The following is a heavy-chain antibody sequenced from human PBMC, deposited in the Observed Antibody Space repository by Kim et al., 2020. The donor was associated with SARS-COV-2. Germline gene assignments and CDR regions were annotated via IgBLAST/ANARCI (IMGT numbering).Heavy chain of an antibody. CDR3: AKGRAAGDYYYYGMDV. V-gene: IGHV3-9*01. D-gene: IGHD6-13*01. J-gene: IGHJ6*02. Sequence: SVKGPFTISRDHAKNSLYLQMNSLRAEDTALYYCAKGRAAGDYYYYGMDVWGQGTTVTVSS.